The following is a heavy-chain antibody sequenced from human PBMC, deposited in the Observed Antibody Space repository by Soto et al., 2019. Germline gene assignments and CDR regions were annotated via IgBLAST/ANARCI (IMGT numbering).Heavy chain of an antibody. V-gene: IGHV1-69*04. D-gene: IGHD2-2*01. CDR1: GGTFSSYT. Sequence: ASVKVSCKASGGTFSSYTISWVRQAPGQGLEWMGRIIPILGIANYAQKFQGRVTITADKSTGTAYMELSSLRSEDTAVYYCARDSPRYCSSTSCHDDAFDIWGQGTMVTVSS. CDR2: IIPILGIA. J-gene: IGHJ3*02. CDR3: ARDSPRYCSSTSCHDDAFDI.